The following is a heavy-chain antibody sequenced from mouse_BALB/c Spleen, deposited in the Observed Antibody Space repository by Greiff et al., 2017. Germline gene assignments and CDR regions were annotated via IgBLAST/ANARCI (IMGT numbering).Heavy chain of an antibody. J-gene: IGHJ2*01. CDR2: INPYNGAT. D-gene: IGHD2-14*01. V-gene: IGHV1-31*01. CDR1: GYSFTGYY. CDR3: ARRYDDVPYYFDY. Sequence: EVQLQQSGPELVKPGASVKISCKASGYSFTGYYMHWVKQSHVKSLEWIGRINPYNGATSYNQNFKDKASLTVDKSSSTAYMELHSLTSEDSAVYYCARRYDDVPYYFDYWGQGTTLTVSS.